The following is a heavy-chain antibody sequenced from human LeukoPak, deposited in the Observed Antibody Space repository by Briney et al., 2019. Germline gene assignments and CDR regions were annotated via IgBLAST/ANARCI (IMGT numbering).Heavy chain of an antibody. Sequence: GGSLRLSCAASAFTFSLYEMSWVRQAPEMGLEWVAYISSDGNSIHYADSVKGRFTTSRDNAKESLYLHINSLRAEDTAIYYCARVSTNYFDYWGEGALVTVSS. CDR2: ISSDGNSI. D-gene: IGHD5/OR15-5a*01. J-gene: IGHJ4*02. CDR3: ARVSTNYFDY. CDR1: AFTFSLYE. V-gene: IGHV3-48*03.